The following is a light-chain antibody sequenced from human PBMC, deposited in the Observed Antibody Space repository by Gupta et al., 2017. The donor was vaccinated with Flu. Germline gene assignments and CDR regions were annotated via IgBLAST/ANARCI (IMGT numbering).Light chain of an antibody. Sequence: QSVLTQPPSASGTPGQRVTISCSGSSSNIGSNTVNWYQQLPGTAPKLLLYNNNKRPSGVPDRFSGSKSGTSASLAISGLQSEDEADYCCAAWDDSLNGVVFGGGTKLTVL. CDR2: NNN. J-gene: IGLJ2*01. CDR1: SSNIGSNT. V-gene: IGLV1-44*01. CDR3: AAWDDSLNGVV.